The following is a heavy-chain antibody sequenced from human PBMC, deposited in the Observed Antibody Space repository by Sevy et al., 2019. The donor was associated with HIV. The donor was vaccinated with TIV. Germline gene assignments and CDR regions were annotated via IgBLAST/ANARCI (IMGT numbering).Heavy chain of an antibody. CDR1: GFTVSSNY. J-gene: IGHJ4*02. V-gene: IGHV3-53*01. D-gene: IGHD3-16*01. Sequence: GGSLRLSCAASGFTVSSNYMSWVRQAPGKGLEWVSLIYSGGTTYYADSVKGRFTIFRDISKNTLYLQMNSLRAEDTAIYYCARGTRDRYNLGYWGQGTLVTVSS. CDR3: ARGTRDRYNLGY. CDR2: IYSGGTT.